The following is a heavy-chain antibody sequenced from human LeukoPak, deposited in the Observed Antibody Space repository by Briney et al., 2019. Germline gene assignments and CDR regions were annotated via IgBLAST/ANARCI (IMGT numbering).Heavy chain of an antibody. CDR3: GRETIAATGTSVFFDY. J-gene: IGHJ4*02. CDR2: IYHSGST. D-gene: IGHD6-13*01. CDR1: GASVSSSGYY. Sequence: SETLSLTCTVSGASVSSSGYYWSWIRQPPGKGLEWIGYIYHSGSTNYNPSLKSRVTISVDTSKNQFSLKLTSTTAADTAVYYCGRETIAATGTSVFFDYWGQGTLVTVSS. V-gene: IGHV4-61*08.